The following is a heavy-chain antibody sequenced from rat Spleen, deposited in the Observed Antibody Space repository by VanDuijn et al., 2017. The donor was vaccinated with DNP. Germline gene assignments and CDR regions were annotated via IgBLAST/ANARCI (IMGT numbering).Heavy chain of an antibody. Sequence: EVQLVESGGGLVQPGRSLKLSCATSGFTFSDYYMAWVRQAPTKGLEWVASIRYDGGSTSYRDSVKGRFTISRDNAKSTLYLQMDILRSEDTATYYCIQRTTYGWGQGVMVTVSS. J-gene: IGHJ2*01. CDR3: IQRTTYG. CDR1: GFTFSDYY. D-gene: IGHD1-11*01. CDR2: IRYDGGST. V-gene: IGHV5-20*01.